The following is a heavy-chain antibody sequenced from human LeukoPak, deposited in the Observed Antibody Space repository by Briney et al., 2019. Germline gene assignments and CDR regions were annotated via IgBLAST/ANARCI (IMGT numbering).Heavy chain of an antibody. CDR1: GGSISSSSYY. J-gene: IGHJ4*02. D-gene: IGHD3-22*01. CDR3: ARGHDSSGYYYDDY. Sequence: SETLSLTCTVSGGSISSSSYYWGWIRQPPGKGLEWIGSIYYSGSTYYNPSLKSRVTLQVDMSNNAFSLKLISVTAADTAVYYCARGHDSSGYYYDDYWGQGTLVTVSS. V-gene: IGHV4-39*07. CDR2: IYYSGST.